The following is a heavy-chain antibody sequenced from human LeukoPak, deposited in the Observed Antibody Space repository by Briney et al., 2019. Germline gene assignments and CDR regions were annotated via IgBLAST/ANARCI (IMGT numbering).Heavy chain of an antibody. Sequence: GGSLRLSCAASGFTFSDYWMHWVRQVPGKGLVWVSIINTDTRGTYYADSVKGRFTISRDNAKNTLYLQMNSLRAEDTAVYYCARAGAYHFDNWGQGTLVTVSS. CDR1: GFTFSDYW. J-gene: IGHJ4*02. D-gene: IGHD3-16*01. V-gene: IGHV3-74*01. CDR2: INTDTRGT. CDR3: ARAGAYHFDN.